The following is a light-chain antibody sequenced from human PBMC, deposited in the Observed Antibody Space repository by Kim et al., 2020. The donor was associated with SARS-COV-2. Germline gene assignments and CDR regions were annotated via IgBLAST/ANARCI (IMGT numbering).Light chain of an antibody. CDR2: GAS. CDR3: QQYGSSPLT. J-gene: IGKJ4*01. CDR1: QSVSSSY. V-gene: IGKV3-20*01. Sequence: EIVLTQSPGTLSLSPGERATLSCRASQSVSSSYLAWYQQKPGQAPRLLIYGASRRATGIPDRFSGSGSETDFTLTISRLEPEDFAVYYCQQYGSSPLTFGGGTKLEI.